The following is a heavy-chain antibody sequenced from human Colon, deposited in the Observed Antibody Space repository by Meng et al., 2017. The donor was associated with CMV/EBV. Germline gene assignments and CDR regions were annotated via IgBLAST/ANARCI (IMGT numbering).Heavy chain of an antibody. J-gene: IGHJ5*01. V-gene: IGHV4-59*02. CDR1: GGSVSTYC. Sequence: GSLRLSCSVSGGSVSTYCWGWIRQPPGKGLEWIGYIYNSGSTNYNPSLKSRVTISVDTSTNQFSLKLRSVTAADTAVYYCARVLDFWSGYYGANWFDSWGQGT. D-gene: IGHD3-3*01. CDR3: ARVLDFWSGYYGANWFDS. CDR2: IYNSGST.